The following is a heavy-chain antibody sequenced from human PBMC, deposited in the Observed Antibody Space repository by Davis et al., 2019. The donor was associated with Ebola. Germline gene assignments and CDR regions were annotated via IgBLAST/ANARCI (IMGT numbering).Heavy chain of an antibody. D-gene: IGHD1-14*01. J-gene: IGHJ4*02. CDR3: AIDGAGPEYYFDY. CDR1: GFVFSSHS. V-gene: IGHV3-30*03. Sequence: PGGSLRLSCAASGFVFSSHSMHWVRQAPGKGLEWVALISSDAVNEYYADSVKGRFTISRDNSRSTLNLEMRSLREDDTALYYCAIDGAGPEYYFDYWGQGTLVTVSS. CDR2: ISSDAVNE.